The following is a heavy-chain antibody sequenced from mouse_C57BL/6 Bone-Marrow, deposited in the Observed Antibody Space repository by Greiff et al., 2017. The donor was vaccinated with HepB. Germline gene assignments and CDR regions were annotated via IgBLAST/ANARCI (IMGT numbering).Heavy chain of an antibody. CDR2: ISYDGSN. D-gene: IGHD2-3*01. CDR3: ARTYDGYYGSAMDY. J-gene: IGHJ4*01. Sequence: EVKLQESGPGLVKPSQSLSLTCSVTGYSITSGYYWNWIRQFPGNKLEWMGYISYDGSNNYNPSLKNRISITRDTSKNQFFLKLNSVTTEDTATYYCARTYDGYYGSAMDYWGQGTSVTVSS. CDR1: GYSITSGYY. V-gene: IGHV3-6*01.